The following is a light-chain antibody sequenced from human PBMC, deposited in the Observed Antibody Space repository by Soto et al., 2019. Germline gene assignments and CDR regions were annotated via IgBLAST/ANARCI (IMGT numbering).Light chain of an antibody. CDR2: EVT. V-gene: IGLV2-14*01. Sequence: QSVLAQPASVSGSPGQSITISCAGTRDDIGAYDYVSWYQQHPGNAPKLLVYEVTNRPSGVSDRFSGSKSGNTASPTISGLQAEDEADYYCNSYTNSSAVVFGGGTKVTAL. CDR1: RDDIGAYDY. J-gene: IGLJ2*01. CDR3: NSYTNSSAVV.